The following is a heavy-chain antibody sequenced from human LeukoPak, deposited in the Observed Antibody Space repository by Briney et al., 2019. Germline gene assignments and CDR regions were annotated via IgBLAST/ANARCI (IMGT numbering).Heavy chain of an antibody. D-gene: IGHD3-3*01. J-gene: IGHJ2*01. CDR3: ARAPGITIFGVVIEGWYFDL. V-gene: IGHV4-39*01. Sequence: PSETLSLTCTVSGGSISSSSTYYWGWIRQPPGKGLEWIGSIYYSGSTYYNPSLKSRVTISVDTSKNQFSLKLSSVTAADTAVYYCARAPGITIFGVVIEGWYFDLWGRGTLVTVSS. CDR1: GGSISSSSTYY. CDR2: IYYSGST.